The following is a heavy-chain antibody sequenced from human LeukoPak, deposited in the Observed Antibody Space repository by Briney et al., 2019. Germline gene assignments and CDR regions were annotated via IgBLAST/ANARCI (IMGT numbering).Heavy chain of an antibody. J-gene: IGHJ4*02. Sequence: GASVTVSFKSSGYTFTVYYMHWVRQAPGQGREGMGWINPNSGGTDYSQRFQGRVTMTRDTSISTAYMELSRLRSDDTAVYYCARGPSSGWFLSQFDSWGQGTLVTVSS. CDR3: ARGPSSGWFLSQFDS. CDR2: INPNSGGT. V-gene: IGHV1-2*02. CDR1: GYTFTVYY. D-gene: IGHD6-19*01.